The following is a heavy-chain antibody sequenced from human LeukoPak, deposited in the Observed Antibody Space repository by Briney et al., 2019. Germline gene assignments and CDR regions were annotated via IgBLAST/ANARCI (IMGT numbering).Heavy chain of an antibody. Sequence: SETLSLTCTVSGGSISSYYWSWIRQPPGKGLEWIGYIYYSGSTNYNPSLKSRVTISVDTSKNQFSLKLSSVTAADTAVYYCARDGDYYDSSGYFRRGYFDYWGQGTLVTVSS. D-gene: IGHD3-22*01. CDR1: GGSISSYY. CDR2: IYYSGST. CDR3: ARDGDYYDSSGYFRRGYFDY. J-gene: IGHJ4*02. V-gene: IGHV4-59*12.